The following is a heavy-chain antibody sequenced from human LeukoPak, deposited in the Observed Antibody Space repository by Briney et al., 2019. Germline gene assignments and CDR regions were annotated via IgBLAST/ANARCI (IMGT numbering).Heavy chain of an antibody. D-gene: IGHD3-22*01. CDR1: GFTFDDYA. CDR2: ISWNSGSI. J-gene: IGHJ4*02. V-gene: IGHV3-9*01. CDR3: AKDRNYHDSSGPLDY. Sequence: GRSLRLSCAASGFTFDDYAMHWVRQAPGKGLEWVSGISWNSGSIGYADSVKGRFTISRDNAKSPLYLQMNSLRAEDTALYYCAKDRNYHDSSGPLDYWGQGTLVTVSS.